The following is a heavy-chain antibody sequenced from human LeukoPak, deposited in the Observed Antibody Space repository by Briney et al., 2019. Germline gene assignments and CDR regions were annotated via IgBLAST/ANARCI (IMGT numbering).Heavy chain of an antibody. Sequence: RGSLRLSCAASGFTFSSYAMSWVRQAPGKGLEWVSAISGSGGSTYYADSVKGWFTISRDNSKNTLYLQMNSLRAEDTAVYYCAKAYTYYYDSSGYYFDYWGQGTLVTVSS. CDR1: GFTFSSYA. CDR3: AKAYTYYYDSSGYYFDY. CDR2: ISGSGGST. V-gene: IGHV3-23*01. J-gene: IGHJ4*02. D-gene: IGHD3-22*01.